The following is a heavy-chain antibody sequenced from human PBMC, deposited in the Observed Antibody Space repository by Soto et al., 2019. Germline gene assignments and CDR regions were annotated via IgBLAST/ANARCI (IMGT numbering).Heavy chain of an antibody. CDR3: ARDRAYCSTTSCYRWFDY. J-gene: IGHJ4*02. Sequence: ASVKVSCKASGYTLTTYTMHWVRQAPGQRLEWMGWINAGNGNTKYSQKFQGRVTITRDTSASTAYMELSSLRSEDTAVYYCARDRAYCSTTSCYRWFDYWGQGTLVTVSS. CDR1: GYTLTTYT. V-gene: IGHV1-3*01. D-gene: IGHD2-2*01. CDR2: INAGNGNT.